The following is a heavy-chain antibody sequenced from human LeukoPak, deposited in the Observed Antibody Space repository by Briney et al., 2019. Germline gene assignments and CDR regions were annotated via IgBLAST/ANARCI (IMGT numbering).Heavy chain of an antibody. V-gene: IGHV3-30*18. D-gene: IGHD5-12*01. J-gene: IGHJ6*04. CDR3: AKERRGYSGYERSYYYYYGMDV. CDR1: GFTFSTYG. Sequence: GRSLRLSCAASGFTFSTYGMHWVRQAPGKGLEWVAVISNDGSNKYYADSVKGRFTISRDKSKNTLHLQMNSLRAEDTAVYYCAKERRGYSGYERSYYYYYGMDVWGKGTTVTVSS. CDR2: ISNDGSNK.